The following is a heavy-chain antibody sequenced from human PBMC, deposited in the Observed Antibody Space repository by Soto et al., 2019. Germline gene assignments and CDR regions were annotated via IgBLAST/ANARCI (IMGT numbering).Heavy chain of an antibody. J-gene: IGHJ4*02. D-gene: IGHD3-10*01. CDR1: GFTFSSLW. CDR2: IKPDGSDQ. CDR3: TRAGGSYYFDF. V-gene: IGHV3-7*01. Sequence: PGGSLRLSCAASGFTFSSLWMSWVRQAPGKGLEWVANIKPDGSDQYYVDSVKGRFTISRDNARNSLYLQMNSLSGDDTAVYYCTRAGGSYYFDFWGQGTLVTVSS.